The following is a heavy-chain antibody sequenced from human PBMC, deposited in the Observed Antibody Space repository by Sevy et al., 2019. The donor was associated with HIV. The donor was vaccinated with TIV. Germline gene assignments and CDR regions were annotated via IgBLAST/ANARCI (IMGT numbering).Heavy chain of an antibody. Sequence: GESLKISCAASGFTFSNYGMHWVRQVPGKGLEWVTFIRYDGSDKYYAASVKGRFTISRDDSKNTLYLQMDNLRAEDTAIYYCAKDLAGPGRRYFDYWGQGTLVTVSS. CDR3: AKDLAGPGRRYFDY. CDR1: GFTFSNYG. CDR2: IRYDGSDK. V-gene: IGHV3-30*02. J-gene: IGHJ4*02. D-gene: IGHD6-13*01.